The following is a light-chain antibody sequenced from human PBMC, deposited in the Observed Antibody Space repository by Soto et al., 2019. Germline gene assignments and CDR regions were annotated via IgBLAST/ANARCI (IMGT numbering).Light chain of an antibody. CDR1: NIGSTS. J-gene: IGLJ2*01. Sequence: SYELTQPPSVSVAPGQTARITCGGSNIGSTSVHWYQQKPGQAPVLVVYDDTDRPSGIPERFSGSHSGNTATLTLSRVEAGDEADYYCQVWDSSSGHVLFGGGTKLTVL. CDR2: DDT. CDR3: QVWDSSSGHVL. V-gene: IGLV3-21*02.